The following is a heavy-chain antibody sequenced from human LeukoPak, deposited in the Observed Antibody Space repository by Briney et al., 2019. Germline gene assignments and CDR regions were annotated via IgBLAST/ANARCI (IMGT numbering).Heavy chain of an antibody. Sequence: SETLSLTCTVSGASMSSYYWSWIRQPPGKGLEWIGYIYYSGSTNYNSSLKSRVTISVDTSKNQFSLKLNSVTAADTAMYYCARALRQQLVTGWFDPWGQGTLVTVSS. V-gene: IGHV4-59*01. D-gene: IGHD6-13*01. CDR1: GASMSSYY. CDR2: IYYSGST. CDR3: ARALRQQLVTGWFDP. J-gene: IGHJ5*02.